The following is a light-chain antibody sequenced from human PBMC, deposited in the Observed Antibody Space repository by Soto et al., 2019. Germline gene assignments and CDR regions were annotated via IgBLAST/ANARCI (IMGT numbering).Light chain of an antibody. J-gene: IGKJ2*01. CDR2: DAS. Sequence: EIVMTQSPATLSVSPGERATLSCRASQSVSSNLAWYQQKPGQAPRLLIYDASTRATAIPARFSGSGSGTEFTLTISSLQSEEFAVYYCQQYNDWPPKYTFGQGTKLEIK. CDR1: QSVSSN. CDR3: QQYNDWPPKYT. V-gene: IGKV3-15*01.